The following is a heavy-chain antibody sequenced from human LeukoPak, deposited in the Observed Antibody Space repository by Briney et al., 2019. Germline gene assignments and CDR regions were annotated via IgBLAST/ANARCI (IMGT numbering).Heavy chain of an antibody. V-gene: IGHV3-23*01. CDR1: GFTFSSYA. CDR2: ISGSGDNT. J-gene: IGHJ4*02. D-gene: IGHD3-22*01. Sequence: GGSLRLSCAASGFTFSSYAMSWVRQAPGKGLEWVSGISGSGDNTYYADSVKGRFTISRDNSKNTLYVQVNSLGTEDTATYYCAKGSYYDSSGSFYFDYWGQGTLVTVSS. CDR3: AKGSYYDSSGSFYFDY.